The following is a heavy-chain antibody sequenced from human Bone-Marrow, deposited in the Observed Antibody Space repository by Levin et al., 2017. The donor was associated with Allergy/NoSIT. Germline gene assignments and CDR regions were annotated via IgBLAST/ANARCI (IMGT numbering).Heavy chain of an antibody. D-gene: IGHD2-15*01. V-gene: IGHV3-7*01. CDR1: GFTFSVYW. CDR3: ARDRSVVSQFDP. CDR2: IKEDGSEK. Sequence: LSLTCAASGFTFSVYWMSWVRQTPGKGLEWVANIKEDGSEKNHADSVKGRFTISRDNAKNSLYLQMNSLRVEDTAVYYCARDRSVVSQFDPWGQGTLVTVSS. J-gene: IGHJ5*02.